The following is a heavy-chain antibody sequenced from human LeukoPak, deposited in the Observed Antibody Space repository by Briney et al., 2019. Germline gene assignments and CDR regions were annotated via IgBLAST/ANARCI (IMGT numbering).Heavy chain of an antibody. V-gene: IGHV3-33*01. D-gene: IGHD4-17*01. J-gene: IGHJ4*02. CDR3: ARDSAKDGDYYLYYLDY. CDR2: IWYDGSNK. Sequence: PGRSLRLSCAASGFAFSSYGMHWVRQAPGKGLEWVAVIWYDGSNKYYADSVKGRFTISRDNSKNTLYLQMNSLRAEDTAVYYCARDSAKDGDYYLYYLDYWGQGTLVTVSS. CDR1: GFAFSSYG.